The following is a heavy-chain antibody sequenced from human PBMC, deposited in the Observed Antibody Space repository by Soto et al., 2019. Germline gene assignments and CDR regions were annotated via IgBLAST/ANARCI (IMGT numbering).Heavy chain of an antibody. CDR2: IHDSGSI. Sequence: SQTLSLTCTVSGDSISSDYYHWTWIRQYPGKGLEWIGYIHDSGSILYNPSLKSRVTISVDTSKNQFSLHLTSVTAADTAVYFCAREDDGGDSLDVLGQGITVTVSS. J-gene: IGHJ6*02. V-gene: IGHV4-30-4*08. D-gene: IGHD2-21*02. CDR3: AREDDGGDSLDV. CDR1: GDSISSDYYH.